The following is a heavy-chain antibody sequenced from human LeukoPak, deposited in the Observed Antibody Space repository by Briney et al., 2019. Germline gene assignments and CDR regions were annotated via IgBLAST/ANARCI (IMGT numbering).Heavy chain of an antibody. CDR2: IWYDGTNK. V-gene: IGHV3-33*01. D-gene: IGHD5-24*01. J-gene: IGHJ4*02. CDR1: GFTFSSYG. CDR3: ATVGRDGYKYYFDY. Sequence: GGSLRLSCAASGFTFSSYGMHWVRQAPGKGLQWVALIWYDGTNKYCADSVKGRFTISRDSSKNTLYLQMNSLRAEDTAVYYCATVGRDGYKYYFDYWGQGTLVTVSS.